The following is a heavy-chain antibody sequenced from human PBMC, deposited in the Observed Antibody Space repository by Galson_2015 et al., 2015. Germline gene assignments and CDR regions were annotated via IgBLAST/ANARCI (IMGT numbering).Heavy chain of an antibody. V-gene: IGHV3-7*03. CDR3: ARDSPTHNYYDSSGPLHE. CDR1: GFTFSSYW. CDR2: IKQDGSEK. Sequence: SLRLSCAASGFTFSSYWMSWVRQAPGKGLEWVANIKQDGSEKYYVDSVKGRFTISRDNAKNSLYLQMNSLRSEDTAVYYCARDSPTHNYYDSSGPLHEWGQGTLVTVSS. D-gene: IGHD3-22*01. J-gene: IGHJ4*02.